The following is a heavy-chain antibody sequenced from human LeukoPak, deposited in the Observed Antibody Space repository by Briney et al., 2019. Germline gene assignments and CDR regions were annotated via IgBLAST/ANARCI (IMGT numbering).Heavy chain of an antibody. D-gene: IGHD3-3*01. CDR2: INHSGST. V-gene: IGHV4-34*01. CDR1: GGSFSGYY. CDR3: ARHLQDFGVVYWYFDL. J-gene: IGHJ2*01. Sequence: PSETLSLTCAVYGGSFSGYYWSWIRQPPGKGLEWIGEINHSGSTNYNPSLKSRVTISVDTSKNQFSLKLSSVTAADTAVYYCARHLQDFGVVYWYFDLWGRGTLVTVSS.